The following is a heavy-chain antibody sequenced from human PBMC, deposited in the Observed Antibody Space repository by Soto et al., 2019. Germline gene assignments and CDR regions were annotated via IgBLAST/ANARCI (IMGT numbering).Heavy chain of an antibody. Sequence: QVQLVESGGGVVQPGRSLRLSCAASGFTFSSYGMHWVRQAPGKGLEWVAVIWYDGSNKYYADSVKGRFTISRDNSKNTLYLQMNSLRAEDTAVYYCARERFAVAGTYYYYGMDVWGQGTTVTVSS. D-gene: IGHD6-19*01. CDR3: ARERFAVAGTYYYYGMDV. CDR2: IWYDGSNK. CDR1: GFTFSSYG. J-gene: IGHJ6*02. V-gene: IGHV3-33*01.